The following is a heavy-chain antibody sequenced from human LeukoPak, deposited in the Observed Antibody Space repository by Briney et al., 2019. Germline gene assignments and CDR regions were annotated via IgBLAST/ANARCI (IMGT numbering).Heavy chain of an antibody. CDR2: ISSSGSTI. D-gene: IGHD3-22*01. Sequence: HPGGSLRLSCAASGFTFSSYEMNWVRQAPGKGLEWVSYISSSGSTIYYADSVKGRFTISRDNAKNSLYLQMNSLRAEDTAVYYCAKRGAYDSSGYYLQDAFDIWGQGTMVTVSS. V-gene: IGHV3-48*03. CDR3: AKRGAYDSSGYYLQDAFDI. CDR1: GFTFSSYE. J-gene: IGHJ3*02.